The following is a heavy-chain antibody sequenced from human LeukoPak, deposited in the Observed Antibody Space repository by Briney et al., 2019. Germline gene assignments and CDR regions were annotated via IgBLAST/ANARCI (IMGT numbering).Heavy chain of an antibody. D-gene: IGHD3-10*02. Sequence: SETLSLTCTVSGGSISSYYWSWIRQPPGKGLEWIGYIHYSGGITYYNPSLKSRVTISVDTSKNQFSLKLSSVAAADTAVYYCARGIGQYYYIPSNDYWGQGTLVTVSS. CDR2: IHYSGGIT. CDR1: GGSISSYY. V-gene: IGHV4-59*01. J-gene: IGHJ4*02. CDR3: ARGIGQYYYIPSNDY.